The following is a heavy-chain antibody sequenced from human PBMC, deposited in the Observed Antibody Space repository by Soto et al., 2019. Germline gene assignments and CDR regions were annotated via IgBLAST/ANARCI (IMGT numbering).Heavy chain of an antibody. D-gene: IGHD3-10*01. CDR2: IHMGGREK. J-gene: IGHJ4*02. Sequence: GGSLRLSCAACGFSFGYYWMSWVRQDPGKGLEWLATIHMGGREKKYVDSVKGRFTTSRDNANSTLYLQMDSPTAEDSALYYRARASGTGAASSVNHYLGHWGQGARVAV. CDR1: GFSFGYYW. CDR3: ARASGTGAASSVNHYLGH. V-gene: IGHV3-7*01.